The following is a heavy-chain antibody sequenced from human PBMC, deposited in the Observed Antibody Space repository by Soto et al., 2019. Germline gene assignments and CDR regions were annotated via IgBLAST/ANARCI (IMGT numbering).Heavy chain of an antibody. D-gene: IGHD4-17*01. Sequence: QVQLVQSRAEVKKPGASVEVSCKASGYTFTTYYIHWVRQAPGQGLEWMGIINPSGGSTSYAQKFQGRVTMTRDTSTSTVYMELSSLRSEDTAVYYCASYGYYVLAYWVQGTLVTVSS. CDR3: ASYGYYVLAY. V-gene: IGHV1-46*03. CDR2: INPSGGST. J-gene: IGHJ4*02. CDR1: GYTFTTYY.